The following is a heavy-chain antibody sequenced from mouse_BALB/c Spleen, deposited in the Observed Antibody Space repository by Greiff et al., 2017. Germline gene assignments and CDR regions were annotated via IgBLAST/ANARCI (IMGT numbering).Heavy chain of an antibody. CDR3: ARSRGDYGNFWYFDV. Sequence: EVHLVESGGGLVQPGGSRKLSCAASGFTFSSFGMHWVRQAPEKGLEWVAYISSGSSTIYYADTVKGRFTISRDNPKNTLFLQMTSLRSEDTAMYYCARSRGDYGNFWYFDVWGAGTTVTVSS. D-gene: IGHD2-1*01. V-gene: IGHV5-17*02. CDR2: ISSGSSTI. CDR1: GFTFSSFG. J-gene: IGHJ1*01.